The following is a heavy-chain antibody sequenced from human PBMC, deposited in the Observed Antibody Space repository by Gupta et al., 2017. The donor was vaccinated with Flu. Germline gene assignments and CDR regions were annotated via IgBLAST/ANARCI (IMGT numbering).Heavy chain of an antibody. J-gene: IGHJ4*02. CDR2: INPDGSST. V-gene: IGHV3-74*03. Sequence: KWARQSKVKGLGWVSRINPDGSSTTYAESVKGLLTISRDNAKNTLYLQMNSLGDDDTAVYYCATVTSGCWGQGTLVTVSS. CDR3: ATVTSGC. D-gene: IGHD4-17*01.